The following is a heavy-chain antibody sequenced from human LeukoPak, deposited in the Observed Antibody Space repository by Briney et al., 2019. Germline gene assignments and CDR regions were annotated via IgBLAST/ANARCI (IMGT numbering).Heavy chain of an antibody. D-gene: IGHD3-22*01. J-gene: IGHJ3*02. CDR2: ISSSSSTI. V-gene: IGHV3-48*02. CDR1: GFTFSSYS. CDR3: ARDLGSSGYHDAFDI. Sequence: GSLRLSCAASGFTFSSYSMNWVRQAPGKGLEWVSYISSSSSTIYYADSVKGRFPISRDNAKNSLYLQMNSLRDEDTAVYYCARDLGSSGYHDAFDIWGQGTMVTVSS.